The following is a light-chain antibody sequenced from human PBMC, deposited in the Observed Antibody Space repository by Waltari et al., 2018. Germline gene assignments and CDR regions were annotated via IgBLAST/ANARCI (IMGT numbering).Light chain of an antibody. V-gene: IGKV3-11*01. CDR3: QQRSIWPVT. CDR2: DAS. Sequence: EIVLTQSPATLSLSPGERATLSCRASQSVSSYLAWYQQKPGQAPRLLIYDASSRVTGIPARFSGSGSGTDFTLTISSLDPEDFAVYYCQQRSIWPVTFGGGTKVEIK. CDR1: QSVSSY. J-gene: IGKJ4*01.